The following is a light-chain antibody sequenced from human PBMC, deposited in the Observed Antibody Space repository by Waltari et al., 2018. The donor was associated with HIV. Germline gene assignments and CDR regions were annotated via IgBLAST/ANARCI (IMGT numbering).Light chain of an antibody. CDR1: SSNLGSHY. V-gene: IGLV1-47*01. CDR2: RNN. Sequence: QSVLTQPPSASVTPAQRATISCSGSSSNLGSHYVYWYQQLPGTAPKLLIYRNNQRPSGVPGRFAGSKSGTSAALAISGLRSEDEADYYCAAWDDSLSEVFGTGTKVTVL. CDR3: AAWDDSLSEV. J-gene: IGLJ1*01.